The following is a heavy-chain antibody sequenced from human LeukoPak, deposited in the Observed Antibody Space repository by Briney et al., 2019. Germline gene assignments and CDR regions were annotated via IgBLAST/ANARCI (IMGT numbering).Heavy chain of an antibody. J-gene: IGHJ3*02. CDR1: GFTFSSYA. Sequence: GGSLRLSCAASGFTFSSYAMHWVRQAPGKGLEWVAVISYDGNNKYYADCVKGRFTISRDNSKNTLYVQMNSLRAEDTAVYYCARDYGTGVPAVIGAFDIWGQGTMVTVSS. CDR3: ARDYGTGVPAVIGAFDI. D-gene: IGHD2-2*01. CDR2: ISYDGNNK. V-gene: IGHV3-30-3*01.